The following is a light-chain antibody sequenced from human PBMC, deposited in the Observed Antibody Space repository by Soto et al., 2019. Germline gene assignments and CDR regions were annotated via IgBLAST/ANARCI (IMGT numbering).Light chain of an antibody. CDR1: QGISTY. V-gene: IGKV1-9*01. CDR2: AAS. Sequence: DLQVTQSPSSVSASVGDSVTITCXASQGISTYLAWYQQKPGKAPKLLIYAASSLQSGVPSRFSGSGSGTEFTLTLSSLQPEDSATYYCQQLNNYPWTFGQGTKVDIK. J-gene: IGKJ1*01. CDR3: QQLNNYPWT.